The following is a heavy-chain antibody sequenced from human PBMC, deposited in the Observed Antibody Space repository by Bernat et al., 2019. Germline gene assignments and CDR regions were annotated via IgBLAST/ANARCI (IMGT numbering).Heavy chain of an antibody. J-gene: IGHJ2*01. V-gene: IGHV1-18*01. CDR1: GYIFTSYG. CDR3: ARGLGGDSWYFDL. Sequence: QVQLVQSGAEVKKPGASVMVSCKASGYIFTSYGINWVQQAPGQGLEWMGWINTYSGSTNYAQKLQGRVTMTTDTSTSTAYMDLRGLRSDDTAVYYCARGLGGDSWYFDLWGRGTLVTVSS. D-gene: IGHD3-16*01. CDR2: INTYSGST.